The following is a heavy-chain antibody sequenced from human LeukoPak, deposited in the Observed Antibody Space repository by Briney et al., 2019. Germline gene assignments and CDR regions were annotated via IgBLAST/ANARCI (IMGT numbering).Heavy chain of an antibody. CDR2: ISGSGGST. V-gene: IGHV3-23*01. Sequence: QPGGFLRLSCAASGFTFSSYAMSWVRQAPGKGLEWVSAISGSGGSTYYADSVKGRFTISRDNSKNTLYLQMNRLRADDTALYYCAKDLATNRFSAYDYWGQGTLVTVSS. J-gene: IGHJ4*02. CDR3: AKDLATNRFSAYDY. CDR1: GFTFSSYA. D-gene: IGHD1-14*01.